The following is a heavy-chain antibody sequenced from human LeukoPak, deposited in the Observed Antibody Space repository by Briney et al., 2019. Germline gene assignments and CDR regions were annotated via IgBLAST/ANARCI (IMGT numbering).Heavy chain of an antibody. J-gene: IGHJ4*02. V-gene: IGHV3-23*01. D-gene: IGHD2-2*01. Sequence: PGGSLRLSCAASGFTFSSYAMSWVRQAPGKGLEWVSAISGSGGSTYYADSVKGRFTISRDNSKNTLYLQMNSLRAEDTAVYYCAREAYSSSTSCYREFDYWGQGTLVTVSS. CDR1: GFTFSSYA. CDR2: ISGSGGST. CDR3: AREAYSSSTSCYREFDY.